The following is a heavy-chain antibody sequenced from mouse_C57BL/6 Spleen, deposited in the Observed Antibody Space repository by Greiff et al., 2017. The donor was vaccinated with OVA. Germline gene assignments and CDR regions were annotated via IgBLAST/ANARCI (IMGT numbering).Heavy chain of an antibody. Sequence: VKLMESGAELMKPGASVKLSCKATGYTFTGYWIEWVKQRPGHGLEWIGEILPGSGSTNDNEKFKGKATFTADTSSNTAYMQLSSLTTEDSAIYYCASHYYGSSSRYFDVWGTGTTVTVSS. CDR3: ASHYYGSSSRYFDV. CDR2: ILPGSGST. V-gene: IGHV1-9*01. D-gene: IGHD1-1*01. J-gene: IGHJ1*03. CDR1: GYTFTGYW.